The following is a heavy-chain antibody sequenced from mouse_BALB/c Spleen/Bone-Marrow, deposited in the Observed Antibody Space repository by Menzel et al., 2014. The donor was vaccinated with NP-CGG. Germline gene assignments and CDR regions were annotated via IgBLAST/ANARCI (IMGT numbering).Heavy chain of an antibody. J-gene: IGHJ2*01. CDR1: GYTFTGYT. CDR2: INPYNGGT. D-gene: IGHD2-4*01. Sequence: EVQGVESRPELVKPGASMKISCKASGYTFTGYTMNWVKQSHGKNLEWIGLINPYNGGTSYNQKFKGKATLTVDKSSSTAYTELLSLTSEDSAVYYCARWGDYGKDFDYWGQGTTLTVSS. CDR3: ARWGDYGKDFDY. V-gene: IGHV1-18*01.